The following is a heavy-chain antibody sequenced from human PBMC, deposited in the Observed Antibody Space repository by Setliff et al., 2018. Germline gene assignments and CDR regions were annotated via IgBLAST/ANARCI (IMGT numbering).Heavy chain of an antibody. D-gene: IGHD5-18*01. CDR1: GGSISGYY. Sequence: SETLSLTCTVSGGSISGYYWSWVRQPAGKGLEWIGRISTSGSTNYNPSLKSRLTMSVDTSKNQFSLKVTSVTAADTAVYYCVRSMPDTANFDYWGQGTLVTVSS. CDR2: ISTSGST. V-gene: IGHV4-4*07. CDR3: VRSMPDTANFDY. J-gene: IGHJ4*02.